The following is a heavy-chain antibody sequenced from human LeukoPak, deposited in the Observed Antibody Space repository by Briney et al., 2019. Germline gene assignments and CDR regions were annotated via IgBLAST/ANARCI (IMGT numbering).Heavy chain of an antibody. V-gene: IGHV3-23*01. CDR2: ISGGGGST. CDR3: AKNWDYYDNSGYWN. CDR1: GFTFSSYA. J-gene: IGHJ4*02. Sequence: PGGSLRLSCAASGFTFSSYAMSWVRQAPGKGLEWVSAISGGGGSTYYADSVKGRFTISRDNSKNTLYLQMNSLRAEDTAVYSCAKNWDYYDNSGYWNWGQGTLVTVSS. D-gene: IGHD3-22*01.